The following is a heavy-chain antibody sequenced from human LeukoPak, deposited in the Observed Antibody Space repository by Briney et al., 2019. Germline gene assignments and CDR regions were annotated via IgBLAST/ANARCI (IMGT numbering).Heavy chain of an antibody. CDR3: AKDRYGSGSGLDY. V-gene: IGHV3-23*01. CDR2: ISGSGGST. Sequence: GGSLRLSCAASGFTFSSYAMSWVRQAPGKGLEWVSAISGSGGSTYYADSVKGRFTTSRDNSKNTLYLQMNSLRAEDTAVYYCAKDRYGSGSGLDYWGQGTLVTVSS. D-gene: IGHD3-10*01. CDR1: GFTFSSYA. J-gene: IGHJ4*02.